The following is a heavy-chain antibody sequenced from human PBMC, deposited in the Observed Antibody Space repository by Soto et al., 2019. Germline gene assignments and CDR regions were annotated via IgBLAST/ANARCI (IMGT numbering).Heavy chain of an antibody. V-gene: IGHV3-9*01. J-gene: IGHJ4*02. CDR1: GFTFDDYA. D-gene: IGHD5-18*01. CDR3: VRSKGGYSYGTPFDS. Sequence: EVQLEESGGALVQPGRSLRLSCAASGFTFDDYAMHWVRQVLGKGLEWVSSISWNSGNIGYADSVKGRFTTSRDNAKNSRYLQMNSLRPEDTALYYCVRSKGGYSYGTPFDSWGQGTLVTVSS. CDR2: ISWNSGNI.